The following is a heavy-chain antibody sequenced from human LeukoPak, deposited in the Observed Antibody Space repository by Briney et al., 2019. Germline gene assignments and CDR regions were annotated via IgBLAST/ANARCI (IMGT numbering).Heavy chain of an antibody. CDR1: GFTFSDYY. J-gene: IGHJ4*02. Sequence: GGSLRLSCEASGFTFSDYYMSWVRQAPGKGLEWVSYISSGSSTIYYADSVKGRFTMSRDNGKNSLYLQMNSLRDEDTAVYYCARDTTFDYWGQGTLVTVSS. CDR3: ARDTTFDY. D-gene: IGHD1-26*01. CDR2: ISSGSSTI. V-gene: IGHV3-11*04.